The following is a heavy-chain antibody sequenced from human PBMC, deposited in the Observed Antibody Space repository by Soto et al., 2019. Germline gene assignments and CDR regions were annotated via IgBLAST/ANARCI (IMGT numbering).Heavy chain of an antibody. Sequence: EVLLLESGGGVVQPGGSLRLSCAVSGFTFRNYGMSWVRQAPGKGLEWVSSISNTGAVTYYADSVKGRFTISRDNSKNALNLQMNSLRADDTAVYYCTKDRIIVDPLGFDIWGQGTLVTVSS. V-gene: IGHV3-23*01. CDR3: TKDRIIVDPLGFDI. J-gene: IGHJ3*02. CDR2: ISNTGAVT. D-gene: IGHD2-2*01. CDR1: GFTFRNYG.